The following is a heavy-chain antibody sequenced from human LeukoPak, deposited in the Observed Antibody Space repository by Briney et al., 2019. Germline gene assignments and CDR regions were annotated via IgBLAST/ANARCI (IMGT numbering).Heavy chain of an antibody. J-gene: IGHJ5*02. V-gene: IGHV3-74*01. CDR3: VRGALRDCSYTSCTRGNWFDP. D-gene: IGHD2-2*01. CDR1: GFTFSSHW. CDR2: INGDGSGT. Sequence: GSLRLSCAASGFTFSSHWMHWVRQAPEKGLMGVAHINGDGSGTYYAASVKGRFTISRENAQSTLYLQMHSLTAEDTAVYYCVRGALRDCSYTSCTRGNWFDPWGQGTLVTVSS.